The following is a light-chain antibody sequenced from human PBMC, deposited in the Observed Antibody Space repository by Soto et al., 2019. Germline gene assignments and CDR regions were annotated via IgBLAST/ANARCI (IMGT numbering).Light chain of an antibody. J-gene: IGLJ1*01. CDR1: SSDVGGYNY. V-gene: IGLV2-14*01. Sequence: QSVLTRPASVSGSPGQSITISCTGTSSDVGGYNYVSWYQQNPGKAPKLMIYEVTNRPSGVSNRFSGSKSGNTASLPISRLQPEDEADYYCSSYTSSSTLVFGTGTKVTVL. CDR3: SSYTSSSTLV. CDR2: EVT.